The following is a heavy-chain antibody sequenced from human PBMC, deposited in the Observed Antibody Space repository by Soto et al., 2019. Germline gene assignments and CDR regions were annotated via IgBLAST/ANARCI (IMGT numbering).Heavy chain of an antibody. D-gene: IGHD1-20*01. CDR3: ARVYNWNLANYFKH. J-gene: IGHJ1*01. Sequence: EVQLVESGGGLVQPGGSLRLSCAASGFTFSDHYMDWVRQAPGKGLEWVGRSTNKAKSYTTEYAASVKGRFTISRDDSKNSLYLQMDSLRTEDTAVYYCARVYNWNLANYFKHWGQGTLVTVSS. V-gene: IGHV3-72*01. CDR1: GFTFSDHY. CDR2: STNKAKSYTT.